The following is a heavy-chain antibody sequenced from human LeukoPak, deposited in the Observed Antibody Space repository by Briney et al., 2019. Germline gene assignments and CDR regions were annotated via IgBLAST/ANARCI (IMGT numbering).Heavy chain of an antibody. CDR3: ARMFDDYVWGSYREYPNFDY. Sequence: ASVKVSCKASGYTFTSYGISWVRQAPGQGLEWMGWISAYNGNTNYAQKLQGRVTMTTDTSTSIAYMELRSLRSDDTAVYYCARMFDDYVWGSYREYPNFDYWGQGTLVTVSS. CDR2: ISAYNGNT. V-gene: IGHV1-18*01. D-gene: IGHD3-16*02. CDR1: GYTFTSYG. J-gene: IGHJ4*02.